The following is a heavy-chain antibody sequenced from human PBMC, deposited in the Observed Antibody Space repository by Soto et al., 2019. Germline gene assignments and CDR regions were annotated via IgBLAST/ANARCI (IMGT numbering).Heavy chain of an antibody. CDR1: GFTFSRYG. V-gene: IGHV3-33*01. Sequence: QVQLVESGGVVVQPGRSLRLSCAASGFTFSRYGMNWVRQAPGKGLEWVAVLWFAGSNKYYADSVKGRFTISRDNSKNKRYLQMNSLRAEDTAVYYWSRDDKDNYGGDWGGFGCWGQGTQVTVSS. CDR3: SRDDKDNYGGDWGGFGC. D-gene: IGHD4-17*01. CDR2: LWFAGSNK. J-gene: IGHJ4*02.